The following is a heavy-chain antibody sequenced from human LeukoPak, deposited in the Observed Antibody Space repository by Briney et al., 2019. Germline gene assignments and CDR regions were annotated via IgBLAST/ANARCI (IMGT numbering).Heavy chain of an antibody. J-gene: IGHJ4*02. CDR3: AREDYDYGDYYFDY. CDR2: INSDGSDT. Sequence: PGGSLRLSCAASGFTFSSYWMHWVRQAPGEGLVLDSRINSDGSDTIYADSVKGRFTISGDNAKNTLYLQMYSLRAEDTALYYCAREDYDYGDYYFDYWGQGTLVTVSS. D-gene: IGHD4-17*01. CDR1: GFTFSSYW. V-gene: IGHV3-74*01.